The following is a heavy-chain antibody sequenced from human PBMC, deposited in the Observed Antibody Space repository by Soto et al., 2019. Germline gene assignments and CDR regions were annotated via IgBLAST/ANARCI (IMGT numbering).Heavy chain of an antibody. Sequence: QVQLVESGGRVVQPGRSLRLSCAASGFTFSTYGMHWVRQAPGKGLEWVAIISSDGISKHYADSVKGRFTISRDNSNNTLYLQMNSLGGEDTAIYCCAKEEKLNYDLDYWGQGTQVTVST. CDR2: ISSDGISK. J-gene: IGHJ4*02. V-gene: IGHV3-30*18. D-gene: IGHD3-3*01. CDR1: GFTFSTYG. CDR3: AKEEKLNYDLDY.